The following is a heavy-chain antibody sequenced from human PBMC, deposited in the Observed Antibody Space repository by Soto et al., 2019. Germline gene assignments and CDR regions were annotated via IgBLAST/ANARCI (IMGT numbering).Heavy chain of an antibody. J-gene: IGHJ6*02. V-gene: IGHV3-33*01. CDR3: ARDLQDPIWFGEPYYYYYGMDV. D-gene: IGHD3-10*01. CDR1: GFTFSSYG. Sequence: QVQLVESGGGVVQPGRSLRLSCAASGFTFSSYGMHWVRQAPGKGLEWVAVIWYDGSNKYYADSVKGRFSISRDNSKNTLYLQMNSLRAEDTAVYYCARDLQDPIWFGEPYYYYYGMDVWGQGTTVTVSS. CDR2: IWYDGSNK.